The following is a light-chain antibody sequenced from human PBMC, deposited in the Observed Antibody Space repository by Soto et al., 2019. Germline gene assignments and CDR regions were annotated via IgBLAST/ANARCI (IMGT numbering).Light chain of an antibody. V-gene: IGKV3-20*01. CDR2: GAS. Sequence: ESVLTQSPGTLSLSPGERATLSCRASQSVSSSYLAWYQQKPGQAPRLLIYGASSRATGIPDRFSGSGSGTDFTLTISRLEPEDFAVYYCQQYGSSPRGTFGQGXKVDIK. CDR3: QQYGSSPRGT. CDR1: QSVSSSY. J-gene: IGKJ1*01.